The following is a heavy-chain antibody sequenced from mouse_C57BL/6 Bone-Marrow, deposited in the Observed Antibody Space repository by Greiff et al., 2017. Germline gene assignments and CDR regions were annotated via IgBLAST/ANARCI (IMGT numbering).Heavy chain of an antibody. V-gene: IGHV1-64*01. CDR2: IHPNSGST. D-gene: IGHD1-1*01. CDR3: APTITKVVATDY. Sequence: QVQLQQSGAELVKPGASVKLSCKASGYTFTSYWMHWVKQRPGQGLEWIGMIHPNSGSTNYNEKFKSKATLTVDKSSSTAYMQLSSLTSEDSAVYYCAPTITKVVATDYWGQGTTLTVSS. CDR1: GYTFTSYW. J-gene: IGHJ2*01.